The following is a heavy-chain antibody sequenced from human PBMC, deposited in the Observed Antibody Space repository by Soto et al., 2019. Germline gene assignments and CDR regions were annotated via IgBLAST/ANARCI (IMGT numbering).Heavy chain of an antibody. V-gene: IGHV4-39*07. Sequence: SETLSLTCSVSGASISIGTDYWGWIRQPPGKGLEWIGNIHYSGITYYNPSLKSRVNISVDKSKNQFSLNLNSVTAADTAMYYCARNGDCTRPGCIVGWFDPWGQGTLVTVSS. D-gene: IGHD2-8*01. CDR3: ARNGDCTRPGCIVGWFDP. J-gene: IGHJ5*02. CDR1: GASISIGTDY. CDR2: IHYSGIT.